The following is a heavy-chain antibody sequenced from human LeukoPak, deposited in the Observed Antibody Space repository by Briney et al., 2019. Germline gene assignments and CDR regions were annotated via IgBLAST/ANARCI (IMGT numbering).Heavy chain of an antibody. CDR2: IYYSGST. J-gene: IGHJ5*02. CDR3: ARRGPYCSGGSCFGFDP. CDR1: GGSISSSSYY. D-gene: IGHD2-15*01. V-gene: IGHV4-39*01. Sequence: SETLSLTCTVSGGSISSSSYYWGWIRQPPGKGLEWIGSIYYSGSTYYNPSLKGRVAISVDTSKNQFSLKLSSVTAADTAVYYCARRGPYCSGGSCFGFDPWGQGTLVTVSS.